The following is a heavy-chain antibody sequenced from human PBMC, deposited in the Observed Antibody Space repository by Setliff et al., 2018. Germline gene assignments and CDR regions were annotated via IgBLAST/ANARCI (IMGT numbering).Heavy chain of an antibody. V-gene: IGHV3-7*01. CDR3: ARDDYYDSSGYHAPYYFDY. CDR2: ITHDGSKT. Sequence: PGGSLRLSCAGSGFTFNTYWMTWVRQAPGKGLEWVASITHDGSKTYILDSVKGRFTISRDNAKNSLYLQMNSLRAEDTAVYYCARDDYYDSSGYHAPYYFDYWGQGTLVTVSS. CDR1: GFTFNTYW. D-gene: IGHD3-22*01. J-gene: IGHJ4*02.